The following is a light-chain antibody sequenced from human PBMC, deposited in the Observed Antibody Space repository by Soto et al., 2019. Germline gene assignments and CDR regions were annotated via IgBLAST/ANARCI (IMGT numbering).Light chain of an antibody. J-gene: IGKJ5*01. CDR3: QQYGSSIT. CDR1: QSVSSGY. V-gene: IGKV3-20*01. Sequence: IVLTQSPGTLSLSPVERATLSCRASQSVSSGYLAWYQQKPGQAPRLLIYGASSRATGIPDRFSGSGSGTDFTLTINRLEPEDFAVYYCQQYGSSITFGQGTRLEI. CDR2: GAS.